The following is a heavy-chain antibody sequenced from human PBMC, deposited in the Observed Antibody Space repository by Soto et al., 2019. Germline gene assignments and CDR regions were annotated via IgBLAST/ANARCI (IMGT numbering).Heavy chain of an antibody. CDR2: IIPIIGTP. V-gene: IGHV1-69*13. J-gene: IGHJ4*02. Sequence: SVKVSCKASGGTFRNHVFNWVRQAPGQGLEWMGGIIPIIGTPNYAQKFQGRVTITADASTNTVYLEVSSLRSQDTAVYYCARDLEFRDGNISHLDYWGQGTLVT. D-gene: IGHD3-10*01. CDR3: ARDLEFRDGNISHLDY. CDR1: GGTFRNHV.